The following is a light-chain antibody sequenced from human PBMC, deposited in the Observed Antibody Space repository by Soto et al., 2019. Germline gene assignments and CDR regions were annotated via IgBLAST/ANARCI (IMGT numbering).Light chain of an antibody. CDR1: SNDIGSYTL. CDR3: SSYVGSSTSL. CDR2: EVT. J-gene: IGLJ2*01. Sequence: QSVLAQPASVSGSPGQSITISCTGTSNDIGSYTLVSWYQQHPGKIPRLRISEVTKRPSGVSSRFSGSKSGKTASRTISVRQAEDEAAYYCSSYVGSSTSLLGGGTKLTVL. V-gene: IGLV2-23*02.